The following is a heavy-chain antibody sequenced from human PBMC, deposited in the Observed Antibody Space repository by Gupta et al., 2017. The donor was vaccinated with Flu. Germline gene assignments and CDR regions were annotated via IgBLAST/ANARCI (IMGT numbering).Heavy chain of an antibody. CDR3: TRDAGMAAYFFDY. V-gene: IGHV1-3*01. CDR2: AGNGDT. D-gene: IGHD6-25*01. Sequence: AGNGDTRYSQRFQGRVTFTRDTSASTAYMDLSNLSSEDAAVYFCTRDAGMAAYFFDYCGQGTLVTVSS. J-gene: IGHJ4*02.